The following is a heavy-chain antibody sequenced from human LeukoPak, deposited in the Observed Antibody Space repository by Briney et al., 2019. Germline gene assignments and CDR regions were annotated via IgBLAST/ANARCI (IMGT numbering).Heavy chain of an antibody. CDR3: ARVPYAITDWYFDL. D-gene: IGHD2-8*01. J-gene: IGHJ2*01. CDR1: GFTFSSYW. CDR2: IKQDGSEK. Sequence: GGSLRLSCAASGFTFSSYWMSWVRQAPGKGLEWVANIKQDGSEKYYVDSVKGRFTISRDNAKNSLYLQMNSLRAEDTAVYYCARVPYAITDWYFDLWGRGTLVTVSS. V-gene: IGHV3-7*01.